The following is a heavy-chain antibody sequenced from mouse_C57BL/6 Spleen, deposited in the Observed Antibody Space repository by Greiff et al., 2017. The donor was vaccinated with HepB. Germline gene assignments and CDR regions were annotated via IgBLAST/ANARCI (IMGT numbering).Heavy chain of an antibody. CDR3: ARYITTVAFDD. CDR1: GYAFSSSW. D-gene: IGHD1-1*01. CDR2: IYPGDGDT. J-gene: IGHJ2*01. V-gene: IGHV1-82*01. Sequence: VQLQQSGPELVKPGASVKISCKASGYAFSSSWMNWVKQRPGKGLEWIGRIYPGDGDTNYNGKFKGKATLTADKSSSTAYMQLSSLTSEDSAVYFCARYITTVAFDDWGQGTTLTVSS.